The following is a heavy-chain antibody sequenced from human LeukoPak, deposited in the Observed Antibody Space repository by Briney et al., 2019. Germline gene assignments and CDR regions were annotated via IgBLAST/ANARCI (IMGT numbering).Heavy chain of an antibody. Sequence: GGSLRLSCAASGFTFSSYAMHWVRQAPGKGLEWVAVISYDGSNKYYADSVKGRFTIPRDNSKNTLYLQMNSLRAEDTAMYYCTKGRITIVRGNWFAPWGQGTLVTVSS. CDR2: ISYDGSNK. CDR1: GFTFSSYA. J-gene: IGHJ5*02. V-gene: IGHV3-30*04. D-gene: IGHD3-10*01. CDR3: TKGRITIVRGNWFAP.